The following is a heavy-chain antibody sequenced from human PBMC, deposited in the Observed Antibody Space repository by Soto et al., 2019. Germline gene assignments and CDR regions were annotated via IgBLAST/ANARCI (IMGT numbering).Heavy chain of an antibody. CDR1: GFSLSTSGVG. D-gene: IGHD2-15*01. V-gene: IGHV2-5*02. Sequence: QITLKESGPTLVKPTQTLTLTCTFSGFSLSTSGVGVGWIRQPPGKALEWLALIYWDDDKRYSPSLKSRLTITQDSSNNQVVLTMTNIDPVDTATYYCAHRGDCSVGSCYGSGELYFRLWGQGTLVTVSS. J-gene: IGHJ1*01. CDR3: AHRGDCSVGSCYGSGELYFRL. CDR2: IYWDDDK.